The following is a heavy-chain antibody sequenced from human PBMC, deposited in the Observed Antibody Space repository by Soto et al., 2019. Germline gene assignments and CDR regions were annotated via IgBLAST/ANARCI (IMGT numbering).Heavy chain of an antibody. D-gene: IGHD3-16*01. CDR3: AREVGRGSGSYYLDY. CDR1: GFTFSMYW. Sequence: HGESLKISCAASGFTFSMYWMHWVRQAPGKGLLWVSRINGDGTDTTYADSVKGRFTISRDNAKNTVYLQMNGLRAEDTAVYYCAREVGRGSGSYYLDYWGQETLVTVSS. V-gene: IGHV3-74*03. J-gene: IGHJ4*02. CDR2: INGDGTDT.